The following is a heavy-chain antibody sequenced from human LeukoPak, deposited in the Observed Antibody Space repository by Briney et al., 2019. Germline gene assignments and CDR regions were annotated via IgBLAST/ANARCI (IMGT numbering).Heavy chain of an antibody. Sequence: GGSLRLACASSGFTFSSHFMSWVRQAPGKGREWVSTTTGSGGSTYYADSVKGRFTISRDNSKNTLFLQMNRLGVEDTAVYHCAKYKYPRSSERWFDPWGQGTLVTVSS. CDR3: AKYKYPRSSERWFDP. J-gene: IGHJ5*02. CDR1: GFTFSSHF. V-gene: IGHV3-23*01. CDR2: TTGSGGST. D-gene: IGHD6-6*01.